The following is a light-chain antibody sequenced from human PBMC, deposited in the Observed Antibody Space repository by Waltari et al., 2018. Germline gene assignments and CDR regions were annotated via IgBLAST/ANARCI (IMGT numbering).Light chain of an antibody. CDR3: CSYAGSSTLV. CDR1: SNDVGGYNY. Sequence: QSALTQPASVSGSPGQSITISCTGTSNDVGGYNYVSWYQHHAGKAPKLMVYDVSKRSAGVSNRFSGSKSGNTASLTISGLQAEDEAEYYCCSYAGSSTLVFGGGTKLTVL. V-gene: IGLV2-23*02. J-gene: IGLJ3*02. CDR2: DVS.